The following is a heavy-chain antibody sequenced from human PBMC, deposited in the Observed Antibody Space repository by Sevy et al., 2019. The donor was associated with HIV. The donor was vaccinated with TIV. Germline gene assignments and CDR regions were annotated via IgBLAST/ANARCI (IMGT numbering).Heavy chain of an antibody. V-gene: IGHV3-66*02. CDR2: IFSSGST. J-gene: IGHJ4*02. CDR3: VSLFLSYRSGWSYFDY. CDR1: GFTVNDKY. Sequence: GGSLRLSCAISGFTVNDKYIIWVRQAPGKGLEWVSVIFSSGSTYYADSAKGRFTISRDNSKNTVYLQMNSLRAEDTAVYYCVSLFLSYRSGWSYFDYWGQGTLLTVSS. D-gene: IGHD6-19*01.